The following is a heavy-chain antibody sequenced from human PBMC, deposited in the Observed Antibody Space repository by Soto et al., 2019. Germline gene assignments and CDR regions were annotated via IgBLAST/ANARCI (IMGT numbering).Heavy chain of an antibody. Sequence: ASVKVSCKASGGTFSSYTISWVLQAPGQGLEWMGRIIPILGIANYAQKFQGRVTITADKSTSTAYMELSSLRSEDTAVYYCASPGQNSGDENYYSYMDVWGKGTTLTVS. D-gene: IGHD5-12*01. V-gene: IGHV1-69*02. CDR2: IIPILGIA. CDR1: GGTFSSYT. J-gene: IGHJ6*03. CDR3: ASPGQNSGDENYYSYMDV.